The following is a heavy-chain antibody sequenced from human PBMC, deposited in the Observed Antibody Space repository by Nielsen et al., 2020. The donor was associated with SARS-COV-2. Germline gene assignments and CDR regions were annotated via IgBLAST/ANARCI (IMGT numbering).Heavy chain of an antibody. Sequence: GESLKISCAASGFMVSDSYMSWIRQTPGKGLEWISYISSSGSYTNYADSVKGRFTISRDNGKNSLYLQMNSLRVEDTAVYYRAREGRKLPLDYWGQGTLVTVSS. CDR3: AREGRKLPLDY. J-gene: IGHJ4*02. D-gene: IGHD5-24*01. V-gene: IGHV3-11*05. CDR1: GFMVSDSY. CDR2: ISSSGSYT.